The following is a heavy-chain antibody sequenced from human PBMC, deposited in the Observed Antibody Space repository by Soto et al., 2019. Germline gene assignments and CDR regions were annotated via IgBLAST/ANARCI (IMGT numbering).Heavy chain of an antibody. J-gene: IGHJ4*02. CDR3: ARDNVFGELHKGELEY. CDR1: GYTFNSYV. V-gene: IGHV1-3*01. CDR2: INAGNGKT. D-gene: IGHD3-10*01. Sequence: QVQLVQSGAEVKKPGASVKVSCKASGYTFNSYVLHWVRQAPGQRLEWMGWINAGNGKTKYTQKLQGRLTFARDTSASTADMDLSSLRSEDTAVYYCARDNVFGELHKGELEYWGQGTLVTVSS.